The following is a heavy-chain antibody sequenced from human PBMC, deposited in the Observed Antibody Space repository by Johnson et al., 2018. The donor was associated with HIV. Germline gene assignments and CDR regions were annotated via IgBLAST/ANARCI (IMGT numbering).Heavy chain of an antibody. CDR2: ISYDGNNT. J-gene: IGHJ3*02. CDR1: GFTFSSYA. D-gene: IGHD5-24*01. V-gene: IGHV3-30-3*01. CDR3: ARALEGDAFDI. Sequence: QLVESGGGVVQPGRSLRLSCAASGFTFSSYALHWVRQAPGKGLEWVAVISYDGNNTYYADSVKGRFTISRDNSKNTLYLQMNSLRAEDTAVYYCARALEGDAFDIWGQGTMVTVSS.